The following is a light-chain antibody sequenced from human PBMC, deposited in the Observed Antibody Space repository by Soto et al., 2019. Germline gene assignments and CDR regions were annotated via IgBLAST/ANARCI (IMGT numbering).Light chain of an antibody. J-gene: IGLJ1*01. CDR3: SSYKSRSTLFV. Sequence: QSALTQPASVSGAPGQSITISCTGTSSDVGGYNYVSWYQQHPGKAPKLMIYDVSARPSGVSNRFSGSKSGNTASLTISGLQDEDEDDYYCSSYKSRSTLFVFGTGTKVTVL. CDR2: DVS. V-gene: IGLV2-14*03. CDR1: SSDVGGYNY.